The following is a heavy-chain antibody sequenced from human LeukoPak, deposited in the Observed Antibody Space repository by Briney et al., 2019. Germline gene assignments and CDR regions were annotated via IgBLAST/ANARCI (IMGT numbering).Heavy chain of an antibody. CDR2: ISYDGSNK. CDR3: ARDLIPAAIPDNWFDP. Sequence: QPGRSLRLSCAASGFTFSSYAMHWVRQAPGKGLEWVVVISYDGSNKYYADSVKGRFTISRDNSKNTLYLQMNSLRAEDTAVYYCARDLIPAAIPDNWFDPWGQGTLVTVSS. D-gene: IGHD2-2*01. J-gene: IGHJ5*02. CDR1: GFTFSSYA. V-gene: IGHV3-30-3*01.